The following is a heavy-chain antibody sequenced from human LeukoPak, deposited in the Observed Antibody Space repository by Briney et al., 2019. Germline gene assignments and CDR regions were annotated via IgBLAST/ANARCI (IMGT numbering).Heavy chain of an antibody. Sequence: GGSLRLSCAASGFTFSSYAMHWVRQAPGKGLEWVAVISYDGSNKYYADSVKGRFTIPRDNSKNTLYLQMNSLRAEDTAVYYCAAPMVRGVILDYWGQGTLVTVSS. V-gene: IGHV3-30*04. CDR1: GFTFSSYA. J-gene: IGHJ4*02. CDR2: ISYDGSNK. CDR3: AAPMVRGVILDY. D-gene: IGHD3-10*01.